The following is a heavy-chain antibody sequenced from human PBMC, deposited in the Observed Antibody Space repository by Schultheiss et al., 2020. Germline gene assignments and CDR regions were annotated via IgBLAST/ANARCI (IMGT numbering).Heavy chain of an antibody. CDR1: GFTFDEYG. V-gene: IGHV3-9*01. J-gene: IGHJ4*02. Sequence: GGSLGLSCATSGFTFDEYGVHWVRQAPGKGLEWVSGISGNSGSIGYADSVKGRFTISRDNSKNTLFLQMNSLRAEDTAVYYCARELGNYYDSSAGGYFDYWGQGTLVTVSS. D-gene: IGHD3-22*01. CDR3: ARELGNYYDSSAGGYFDY. CDR2: ISGNSGSI.